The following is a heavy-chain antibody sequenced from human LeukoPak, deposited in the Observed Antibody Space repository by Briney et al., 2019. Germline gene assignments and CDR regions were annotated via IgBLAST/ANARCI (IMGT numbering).Heavy chain of an antibody. Sequence: GGSLRLSCAASGFTFSSYWMHWVRQAPGKGLVWVSRINTDGSSTSYADSVKGRFTISRDSSKNTLYLQMNSLRAEDTAVYYCAVAGDYRGFDYWGQGTLVTVSS. D-gene: IGHD4-17*01. V-gene: IGHV3-74*01. CDR1: GFTFSSYW. J-gene: IGHJ4*02. CDR2: INTDGSST. CDR3: AVAGDYRGFDY.